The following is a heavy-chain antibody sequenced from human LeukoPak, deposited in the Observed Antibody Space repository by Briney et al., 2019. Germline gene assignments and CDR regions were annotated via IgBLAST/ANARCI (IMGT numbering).Heavy chain of an antibody. J-gene: IGHJ4*02. CDR1: GYSISSGYY. CDR2: IYYSGST. Sequence: SETLSLTCTVSGYSISSGYYWGWIRQPPGKGLEWIGSIYYSGSTYYNPSLKSRVTISVDTSKNQFSLKLSSVTAADTAVYYCARDGQSYYDFWSGYIQIDYWGQGTLVTVSS. V-gene: IGHV4-38-2*02. CDR3: ARDGQSYYDFWSGYIQIDY. D-gene: IGHD3-3*01.